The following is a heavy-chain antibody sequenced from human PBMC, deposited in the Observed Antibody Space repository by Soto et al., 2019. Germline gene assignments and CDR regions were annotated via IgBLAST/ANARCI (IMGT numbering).Heavy chain of an antibody. J-gene: IGHJ4*02. CDR2: IYYSGST. CDR3: AREGNLGRWLQPLDF. V-gene: IGHV4-59*01. CDR1: GGSISSYY. Sequence: SETLSLTCTVSGGSISSYYLSWIRQPPGKGLEWIGYIYYSGSTNYNPSLKSRVTISVDTSKNQFSLKLSSVTAADTAKYFCAREGNLGRWLQPLDFWGQGTLVTVS. D-gene: IGHD5-12*01.